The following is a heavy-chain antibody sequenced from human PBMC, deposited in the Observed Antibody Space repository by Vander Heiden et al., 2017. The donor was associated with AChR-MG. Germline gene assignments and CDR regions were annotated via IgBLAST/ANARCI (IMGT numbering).Heavy chain of an antibody. D-gene: IGHD6-13*01. CDR2: INPNSGGT. J-gene: IGHJ6*02. CDR1: GHPLTGYY. Sequence: QVQLVQTGAEVKKPGPSVKASCKASGHPLTGYYMHGVRQARGQGLEWMGWINPNSGGTNYAQKFQGRVTMTRVTAISTSYMELSRLRSDDTAVYYCARDVIAAAGSGDYYYYGMDVWGQGNTVTVSS. V-gene: IGHV1-2*02. CDR3: ARDVIAAAGSGDYYYYGMDV.